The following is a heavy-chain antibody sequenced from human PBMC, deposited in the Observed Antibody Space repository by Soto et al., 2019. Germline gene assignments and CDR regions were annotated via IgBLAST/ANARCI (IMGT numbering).Heavy chain of an antibody. V-gene: IGHV4-39*01. CDR2: IYYSGST. CDR1: GGSISSSSYY. CDR3: ARQGIAELLAPNDAFDI. Sequence: PSETLSLTCTVSGGSISSSSYYWGWIRQPPGKGLEWIGSIYYSGSTYYNPSLKSRVTISVDTSKNQFSLKLSSVTAADTAVYYCARQGIAELLAPNDAFDIWGQGTMVTVSS. D-gene: IGHD6-13*01. J-gene: IGHJ3*02.